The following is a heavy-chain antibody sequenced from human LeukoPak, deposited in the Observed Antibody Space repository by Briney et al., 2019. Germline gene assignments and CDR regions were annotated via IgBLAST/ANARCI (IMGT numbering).Heavy chain of an antibody. D-gene: IGHD4-17*01. CDR1: GYTFTSYG. J-gene: IGHJ4*02. CDR2: ISAYNGNT. Sequence: ASVKVSCKASGYTFTSYGISWVRQAPGQGLEWMGWISAYNGNTNYAQKFQGRVTITADESTSTAYMELSSLRSEDTAVYYCARGYGDYMRPPAHWGQGTLVTVSS. CDR3: ARGYGDYMRPPAH. V-gene: IGHV1-18*01.